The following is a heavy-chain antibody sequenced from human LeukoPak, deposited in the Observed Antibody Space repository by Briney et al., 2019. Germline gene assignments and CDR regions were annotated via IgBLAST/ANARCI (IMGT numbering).Heavy chain of an antibody. J-gene: IGHJ4*02. Sequence: GALRLSRSASWITFNTYTMNLGRQAPGKGLEWGSYISGSSGIIDYADSVRGRFTISRDNAKNSLYLQMNSLRAEDTAVYYCARGSTYYESSGQVPFDYWGQGTLVTVSS. V-gene: IGHV3-48*01. CDR2: ISGSSGII. D-gene: IGHD3-22*01. CDR3: ARGSTYYESSGQVPFDY. CDR1: WITFNTYT.